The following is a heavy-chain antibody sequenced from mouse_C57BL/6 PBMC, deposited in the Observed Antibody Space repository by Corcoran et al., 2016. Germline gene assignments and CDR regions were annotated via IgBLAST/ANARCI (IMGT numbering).Heavy chain of an antibody. CDR3: AREGYAMDY. V-gene: IGHV1-26*01. Sequence: DVQLQQSGPELVKPGASVKISCNASGYTFTDSYMNWLKQSHGRSLAWIGDINPNNGGTSYNQKFKGKATLTVDKSSSTAYMELRSLTSEDSAVYYCAREGYAMDYWGQGTSVTVS. J-gene: IGHJ4*01. CDR1: GYTFTDSY. CDR2: INPNNGGT.